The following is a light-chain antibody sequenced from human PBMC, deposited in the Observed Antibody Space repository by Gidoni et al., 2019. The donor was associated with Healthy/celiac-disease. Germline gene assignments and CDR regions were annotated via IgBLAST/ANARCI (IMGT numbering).Light chain of an antibody. CDR3: QAWDSSTVV. CDR1: TLGDKY. CDR2: QDS. V-gene: IGLV3-1*01. Sequence: SYELTQPPSVSVSPGQTDTITCSGDTLGDKYACWYQQKPGQSPVLVIYQDSKRPSGIPERFAGSNSGNTATLTISGTQAMDEADYYGQAWDSSTVVFGGGTKLTVL. J-gene: IGLJ2*01.